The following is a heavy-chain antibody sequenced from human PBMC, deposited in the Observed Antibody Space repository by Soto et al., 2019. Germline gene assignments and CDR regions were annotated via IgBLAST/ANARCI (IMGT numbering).Heavy chain of an antibody. Sequence: SETLSLTCTVSGGSISSSSYYWGWIRQPPGKGLEWIGSIYYKGSTYYNPSLKSRVTISVHTSKNQFSLELSSGTAAATAVYFCARGRVGELPAWFDPWGQGTLVTVSS. D-gene: IGHD3-10*01. J-gene: IGHJ5*02. V-gene: IGHV4-39*01. CDR2: IYYKGST. CDR1: GGSISSSSYY. CDR3: ARGRVGELPAWFDP.